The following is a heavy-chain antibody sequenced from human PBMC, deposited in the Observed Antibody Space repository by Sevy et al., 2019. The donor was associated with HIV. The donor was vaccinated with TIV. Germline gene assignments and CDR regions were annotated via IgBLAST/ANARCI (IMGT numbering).Heavy chain of an antibody. CDR1: GGSINSDH. V-gene: IGHV4-59*08. Sequence: SETLSLTCTVSGGSINSDHWNWIRQPPGKGLEWTGYVYYTGGTNYNPSLKNRVTISVDRTKNQFSLKPTSVTAADTAVYYCARRNDFDIWGQGTMVTVSS. CDR2: VYYTGGT. J-gene: IGHJ3*02. CDR3: ARRNDFDI.